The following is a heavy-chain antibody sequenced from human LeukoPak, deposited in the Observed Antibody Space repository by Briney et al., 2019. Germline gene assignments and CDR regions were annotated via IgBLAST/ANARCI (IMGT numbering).Heavy chain of an antibody. J-gene: IGHJ4*02. CDR1: GGSISSYY. Sequence: SETLSLTCTVSGGSISSYYWSWIRQPPGKGLEWIGYISDGGGSNYNPSLKSRVTISVGTSKNQFSLKLSSVTAADTAVYYCARSGGVWYFDYWGQGTLVTVSS. CDR2: ISDGGGS. D-gene: IGHD3-16*01. V-gene: IGHV4-59*01. CDR3: ARSGGVWYFDY.